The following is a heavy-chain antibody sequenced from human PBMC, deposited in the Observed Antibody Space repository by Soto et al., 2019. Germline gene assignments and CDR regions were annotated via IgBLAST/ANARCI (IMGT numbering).Heavy chain of an antibody. CDR1: GFSFSIYG. D-gene: IGHD3-3*01. Sequence: GGSLRLSCEASGFSFSIYGMTWVRQAPGNGLEWVSTISGTGDSAFYADSVKGRFTISRDSSKNTLYLQMNSLRVEDTAVYYCAKDKVEIPGVVIKNFYHYYGMDVWGQGTTVTVSS. CDR3: AKDKVEIPGVVIKNFYHYYGMDV. J-gene: IGHJ6*02. V-gene: IGHV3-23*01. CDR2: ISGTGDSA.